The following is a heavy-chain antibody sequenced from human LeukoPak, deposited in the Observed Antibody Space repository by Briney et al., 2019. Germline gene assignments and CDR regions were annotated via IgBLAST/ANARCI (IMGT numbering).Heavy chain of an antibody. J-gene: IGHJ4*02. CDR1: GFTVSSNY. V-gene: IGHV3-53*01. Sequence: GGSLRLSCAASGFTVSSNYMSWVRQAPGKGLEYVTVIYSGGGTYYADSVKGRFTISRDNSKNTLHLQMNSLRAEDTAVYYCARVDTTMVPARGYFDYWGQGTLVTVSS. D-gene: IGHD5-18*01. CDR2: IYSGGGT. CDR3: ARVDTTMVPARGYFDY.